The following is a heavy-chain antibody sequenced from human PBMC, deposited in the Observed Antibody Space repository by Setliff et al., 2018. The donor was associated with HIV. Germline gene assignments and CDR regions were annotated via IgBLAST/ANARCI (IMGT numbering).Heavy chain of an antibody. V-gene: IGHV3-21*01. CDR3: ARVPPQGPGVAFDI. Sequence: PSETLSLTCTLIGVPLSDYYWNWIRQSPGKGLEWVSSISSSTSYIFYADSVKGRFTISRDNAKNSLYLQMNSLRAEATAVYYCARVPPQGPGVAFDIWGRGTMGTVSS. CDR2: ISSSTSYI. D-gene: IGHD3-10*01. CDR1: GVPLSDYY. J-gene: IGHJ3*02.